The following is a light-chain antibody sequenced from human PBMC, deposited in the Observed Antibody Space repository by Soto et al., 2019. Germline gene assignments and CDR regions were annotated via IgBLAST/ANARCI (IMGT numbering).Light chain of an antibody. CDR3: SSYSISTAYL. CDR2: EVN. J-gene: IGLJ1*01. V-gene: IGLV2-14*01. CDR1: SSDVGGYDY. Sequence: QSVLTQPASVSGSPGQSITISCTGTSSDVGGYDYASWYQLHPGKAPKLMVFEVNNRPSGVSYRFSGSKSGNTASLTISGLQAEDEADYFCSSYSISTAYLFGTGTKV.